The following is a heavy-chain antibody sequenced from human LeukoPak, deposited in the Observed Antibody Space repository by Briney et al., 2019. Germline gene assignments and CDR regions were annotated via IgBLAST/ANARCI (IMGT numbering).Heavy chain of an antibody. V-gene: IGHV3-48*03. Sequence: GGSLRLSCAASGFTFSNYEMHWVRRAPGKGLEWVSYISSGGSTVYYADSVKGRFTVSRDNAKNSLYLQMNSLRAEDSGVYYCGRWGVTAGLDRWGQGTLVTVSS. CDR2: ISSGGSTV. CDR3: GRWGVTAGLDR. D-gene: IGHD3-10*01. J-gene: IGHJ5*02. CDR1: GFTFSNYE.